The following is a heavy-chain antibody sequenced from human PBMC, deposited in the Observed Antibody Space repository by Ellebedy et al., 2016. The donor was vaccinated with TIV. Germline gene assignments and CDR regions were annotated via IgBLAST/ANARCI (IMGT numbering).Heavy chain of an antibody. CDR3: VKDQVCSGGSCYDDW. D-gene: IGHD2-15*01. CDR1: GFTFSDYP. J-gene: IGHJ4*02. CDR2: ITYNGGST. Sequence: PGGSLRLSCSASGFTFSDYPMFWVRQAPGKGLEYVSAITYNGGSTYYADSVKGRFTISRDNSRRTLYLQMSSLRTEDTAVYYCVKDQVCSGGSCYDDWWGQGTLVTVSS. V-gene: IGHV3-64D*09.